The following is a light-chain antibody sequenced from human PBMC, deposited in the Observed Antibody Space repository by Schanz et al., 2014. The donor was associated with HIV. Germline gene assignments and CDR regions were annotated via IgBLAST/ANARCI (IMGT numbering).Light chain of an antibody. Sequence: QSALTQPPSASGFPGQSVTISCAGTRGDIGSYNYVSWYQQRPGKAPRLLISEGNKRPSGVPARFSGSKSDNTASLTVSGLQTEDEADYYCLSYAGNNNLIFGGGTKLTVL. CDR3: LSYAGNNNLI. CDR1: RGDIGSYNY. CDR2: EGN. V-gene: IGLV2-8*01. J-gene: IGLJ2*01.